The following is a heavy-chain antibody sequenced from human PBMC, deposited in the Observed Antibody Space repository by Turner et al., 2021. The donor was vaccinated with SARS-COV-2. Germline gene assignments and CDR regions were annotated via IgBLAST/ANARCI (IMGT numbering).Heavy chain of an antibody. Sequence: QLQLQESGPGLVKPSETLSLTCTVSGGSISSSSYYWGWIRQPPGKGLEWIGTGYYGGSTYYNPSLKSRVTISVDTSKNQFSLKLSYVTAADTAVYYCARLPYYYDSSGPIDYWGQGTLVTVSS. CDR2: GYYGGST. CDR1: GGSISSSSYY. CDR3: ARLPYYYDSSGPIDY. D-gene: IGHD3-22*01. V-gene: IGHV4-39*01. J-gene: IGHJ4*02.